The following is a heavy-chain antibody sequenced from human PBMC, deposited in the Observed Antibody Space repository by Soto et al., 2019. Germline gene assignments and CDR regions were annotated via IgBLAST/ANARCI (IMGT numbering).Heavy chain of an antibody. CDR1: GGSISSYY. Sequence: SETLSLTCTVSGGSISSYYWSWIRQPPGKGLEWIGYIYYSGSTNYNPSLKSRVTISVDTSKNQFSLKLSSVTAADTAVYYCARHGSGWGQRVFDYWGQGTLVTVSS. J-gene: IGHJ4*02. CDR3: ARHGSGWGQRVFDY. V-gene: IGHV4-59*08. CDR2: IYYSGST. D-gene: IGHD6-19*01.